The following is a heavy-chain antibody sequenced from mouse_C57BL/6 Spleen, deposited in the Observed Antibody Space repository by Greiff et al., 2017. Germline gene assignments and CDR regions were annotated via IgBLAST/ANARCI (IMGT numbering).Heavy chain of an antibody. CDR2: ISSGSSTI. J-gene: IGHJ1*03. CDR1: GFTFSDYG. D-gene: IGHD4-1*01. CDR3: ARQDWDWYFDV. Sequence: VQLKESGGGLVKPGGSLKLSCAASGFTFSDYGMHWVRQAPEKGLEWVAYISSGSSTIYYADTVKGRFPISRDNAKNTLFLQMNSLRSEDTAMYYCARQDWDWYFDVWGTGTTVTVSS. V-gene: IGHV5-17*01.